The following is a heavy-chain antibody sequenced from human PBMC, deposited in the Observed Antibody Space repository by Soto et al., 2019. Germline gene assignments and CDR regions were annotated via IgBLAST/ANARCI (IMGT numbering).Heavy chain of an antibody. CDR3: ARGPPYYDFWSGPRNYYYGMDV. CDR2: INHSGST. D-gene: IGHD3-3*01. Sequence: PSATLSLTCAVYGGSFSGYYWSWIRQPPGKGLEWIGEINHSGSTNYNPSLKSRVTISVDTSKNQFSLKLSSVTAADTAVYYCARGPPYYDFWSGPRNYYYGMDVWGQGTTVTVSS. V-gene: IGHV4-34*01. J-gene: IGHJ6*02. CDR1: GGSFSGYY.